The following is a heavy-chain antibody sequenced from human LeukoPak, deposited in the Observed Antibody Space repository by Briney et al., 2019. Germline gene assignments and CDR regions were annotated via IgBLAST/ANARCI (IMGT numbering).Heavy chain of an antibody. J-gene: IGHJ4*02. Sequence: GGSLRLSCAASGFTFSSYAMHWVRQAPGKGLEWVAVISYDGSNKYYADSVKGRFTISRDNSKNTLYLQMNSLRAEDTAVYYCARDLPDYWGQGTPVTVSS. V-gene: IGHV3-30*04. CDR3: ARDLPDY. CDR2: ISYDGSNK. CDR1: GFTFSSYA.